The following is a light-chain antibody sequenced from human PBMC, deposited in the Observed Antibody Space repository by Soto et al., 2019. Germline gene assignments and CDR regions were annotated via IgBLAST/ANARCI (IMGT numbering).Light chain of an antibody. CDR2: AAS. Sequence: DIQMTQSPSSVSASVGDRVTITCRASQGIGGWLAWYQQKPGEVPKLLIYAASSLQRGVPLRFRGSGTGTDFTVTISSLQPEDVATYYCQQSDSPPLTFGGGTKVEI. CDR1: QGIGGW. J-gene: IGKJ4*01. V-gene: IGKV1-12*01. CDR3: QQSDSPPLT.